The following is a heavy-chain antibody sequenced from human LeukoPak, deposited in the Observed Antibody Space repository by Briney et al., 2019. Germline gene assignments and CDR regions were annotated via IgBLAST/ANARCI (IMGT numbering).Heavy chain of an antibody. D-gene: IGHD2-15*01. Sequence: GRALRLSCAATGFILRSYALYWLREAPGKGLEWVAVISYDGTNKYYADSVKGQFTISRDNSKNAGYLQMNSLGAEDTAVYYCARDRDRDIIGDGMDVWGKGTTVTVSS. V-gene: IGHV3-30*04. J-gene: IGHJ6*04. CDR1: GFILRSYA. CDR2: ISYDGTNK. CDR3: ARDRDRDIIGDGMDV.